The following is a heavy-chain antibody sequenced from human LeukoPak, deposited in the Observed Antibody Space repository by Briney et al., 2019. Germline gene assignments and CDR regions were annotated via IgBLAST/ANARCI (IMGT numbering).Heavy chain of an antibody. V-gene: IGHV4-59*01. CDR1: SGAISGFY. CDR2: IYSSGST. CDR3: ARGPATYYHDSSGPPFDY. J-gene: IGHJ4*02. D-gene: IGHD3-22*01. Sequence: PSETLSLTCIVSSGAISGFYWTWIRQPPGKGLEWIGYIYSSGSTNYNLSLKSRVTMSIDTSKKQFSLTVSSVTAADTAFYYCARGPATYYHDSSGPPFDYWGQGTLVTVPS.